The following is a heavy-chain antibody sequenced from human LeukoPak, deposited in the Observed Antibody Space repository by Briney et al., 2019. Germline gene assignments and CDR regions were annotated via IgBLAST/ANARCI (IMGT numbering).Heavy chain of an antibody. V-gene: IGHV3-23*01. J-gene: IGHJ3*02. CDR1: GFTFSSYA. D-gene: IGHD2-2*02. CDR3: AKINIPYGFPDAFDI. Sequence: GGSLRLSCAASGFTFSSYAMSWVRQAPGKGLEWISAISGSGGSTYYADSVKGRFTISRDNSKNTLYLQMNSLRAEDTAVYYCAKINIPYGFPDAFDIWGQGTMVTVSS. CDR2: ISGSGGST.